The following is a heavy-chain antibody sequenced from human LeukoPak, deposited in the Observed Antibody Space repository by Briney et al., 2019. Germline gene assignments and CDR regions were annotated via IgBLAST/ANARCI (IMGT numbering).Heavy chain of an antibody. Sequence: GGSLRLSCAASGFTFDDYAMHWVRQAPGKGLEWVSGISWNSGSIGYADSVKGRFTISRDNAKNSLYMQMNSLRAEDTALYYCAKERDGTPLNYRYYGSEAYFDHLGQGNLVNVFS. CDR3: AKERDGTPLNYRYYGSEAYFDH. CDR2: ISWNSGSI. CDR1: GFTFDDYA. V-gene: IGHV3-9*01. J-gene: IGHJ4*02. D-gene: IGHD3-10*01.